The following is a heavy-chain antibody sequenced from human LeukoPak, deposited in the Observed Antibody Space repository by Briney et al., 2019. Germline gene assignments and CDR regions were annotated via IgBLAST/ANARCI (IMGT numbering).Heavy chain of an antibody. V-gene: IGHV3-30-3*01. Sequence: GRSLRLSCAASGFTFSSYAMHWVRQAPGKGLEWVAVISYDGSNKYYADSVKGRFTISRDNSKNTLYLQMNSLRAEDTAVYYCARVTIPWAYYYYYGMDVWGRGTTVTVSS. CDR3: ARVTIPWAYYYYYGMDV. D-gene: IGHD3-16*01. CDR1: GFTFSSYA. CDR2: ISYDGSNK. J-gene: IGHJ6*02.